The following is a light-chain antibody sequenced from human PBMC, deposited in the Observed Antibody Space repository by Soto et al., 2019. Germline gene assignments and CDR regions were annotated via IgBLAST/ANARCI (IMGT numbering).Light chain of an antibody. V-gene: IGKV3-15*01. CDR3: QKFNKWPWT. J-gene: IGKJ1*01. Sequence: EIIVKQRPVILAVSTRERAILSCMASHSVGSNLAWYQQKPGQPPRLLIYGASTRATGVPPRFSGSGSGTEFTLAISSLQSEDFAVYYCQKFNKWPWTFGQGTKVDI. CDR2: GAS. CDR1: HSVGSN.